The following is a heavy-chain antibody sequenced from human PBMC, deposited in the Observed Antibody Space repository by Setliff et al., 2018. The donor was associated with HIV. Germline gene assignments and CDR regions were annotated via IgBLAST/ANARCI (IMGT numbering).Heavy chain of an antibody. CDR1: GFAFSSYA. CDR2: ISGSGGST. V-gene: IGHV3-23*01. J-gene: IGHJ6*03. D-gene: IGHD6-13*01. CDR3: ARGLLTSSWTLGDYYYYMDV. Sequence: GGSLRLSCAASGFAFSSYATSWVRQAPGKGLEWVSAISGSGGSTYYADSVKGRFTISRDNSKKTLYLHMNSLRAEDTAVYYCARGLLTSSWTLGDYYYYMDVWGKGTTVTVSS.